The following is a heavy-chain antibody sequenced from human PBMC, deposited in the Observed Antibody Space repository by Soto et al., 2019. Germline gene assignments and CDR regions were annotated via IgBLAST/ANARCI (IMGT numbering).Heavy chain of an antibody. CDR2: IYQSGST. CDR1: GGSISSGDYY. V-gene: IGHV4-30-4*01. J-gene: IGHJ3*01. Sequence: QVPLQESGPGLVKPSQTLSLTCTVSGGSISSGDYYWSWIRQPPGKGLEWIGYIYQSGSTYYNPSLKTRVTILVDRSKNQFSLKLTSVTAADTAVYYCARANPGLNCLDVWGQGTMVTVSS. D-gene: IGHD2-21*01. CDR3: ARANPGLNCLDV.